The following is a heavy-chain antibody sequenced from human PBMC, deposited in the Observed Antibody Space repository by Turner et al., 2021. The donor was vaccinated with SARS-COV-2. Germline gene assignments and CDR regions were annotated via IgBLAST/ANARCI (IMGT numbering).Heavy chain of an antibody. CDR2: IIPVLGIA. Sequence: QVQLVQSGAEVKKPGSSVKVSCKASGGTFSSYTISWVRQAPGQGLEWKGGIIPVLGIANNAQKFHGRVTITADKTTSTAYMELGSLRSEDTAVYYWARDLNSGYGDYTGWGQGTLVTVSS. CDR3: ARDLNSGYGDYTG. V-gene: IGHV1-69*10. D-gene: IGHD4-17*01. CDR1: GGTFSSYT. J-gene: IGHJ4*02.